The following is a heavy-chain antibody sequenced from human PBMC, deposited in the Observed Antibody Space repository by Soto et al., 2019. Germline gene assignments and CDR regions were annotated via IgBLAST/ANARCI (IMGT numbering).Heavy chain of an antibody. CDR2: IRSKAYGGTT. J-gene: IGHJ6*02. CDR1: RFPLSSAW. CDR3: AKSKSLQWLVRFRGMDV. D-gene: IGHD6-19*01. V-gene: IGHV3-49*03. Sequence: PGGSLRLSCTASRFPLSSAWMSWFRQAPGKGLEWVGFIRSKAYGGTTGYAASVKGRFTISRDDSKSIAYLQMNSLRAEDTAVYYCAKSKSLQWLVRFRGMDVWGQGTTVTVSS.